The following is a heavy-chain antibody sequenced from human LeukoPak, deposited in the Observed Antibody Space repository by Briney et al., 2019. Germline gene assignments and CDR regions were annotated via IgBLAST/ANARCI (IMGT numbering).Heavy chain of an antibody. CDR2: ISKTGST. CDR1: GGSISSYY. D-gene: IGHD5-24*01. V-gene: IGHV4-59*12. Sequence: SETLSLTCTVSGGSISSYYWTWIRQPPGKGLECIGFISKTGSTHYNPSLKSRVTISVDTSKNQFSLKLSSVTAADTAVYYCARALKEGSTIVDYWGQGILVTVSS. J-gene: IGHJ4*02. CDR3: ARALKEGSTIVDY.